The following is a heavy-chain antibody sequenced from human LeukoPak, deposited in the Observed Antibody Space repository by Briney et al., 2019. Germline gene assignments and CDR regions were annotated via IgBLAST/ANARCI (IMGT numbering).Heavy chain of an antibody. Sequence: RGSLRLSCTASGFIFNDFWMSWVRQAPGKGLEWVSGISGSGGSTYHADSVKGRFTISRDNSKNTLYLQMNSLRAEDTAVYYCAKQSAMATKLPFDYWGQGTLVTVSS. D-gene: IGHD5-24*01. CDR3: AKQSAMATKLPFDY. CDR1: GFIFNDFW. V-gene: IGHV3-23*01. J-gene: IGHJ4*02. CDR2: ISGSGGST.